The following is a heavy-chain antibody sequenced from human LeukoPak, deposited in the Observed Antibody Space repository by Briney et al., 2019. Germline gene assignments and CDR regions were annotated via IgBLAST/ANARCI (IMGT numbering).Heavy chain of an antibody. Sequence: PGRSLRLSCAASGFTFSSYAMHWVRQAPGKGLEWVAVISYDGSNKYYADSVKGRFTIPRDNSKNTLYLQMNSLRAEDTAVYYCARDFGAYCGGDCYFPTDYWGQGTLVTVSS. CDR2: ISYDGSNK. D-gene: IGHD2-21*02. CDR1: GFTFSSYA. CDR3: ARDFGAYCGGDCYFPTDY. J-gene: IGHJ4*02. V-gene: IGHV3-30*04.